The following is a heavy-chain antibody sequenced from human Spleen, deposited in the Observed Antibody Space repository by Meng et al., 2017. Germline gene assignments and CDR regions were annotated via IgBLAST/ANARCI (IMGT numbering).Heavy chain of an antibody. CDR1: GFTFSSYE. CDR3: ARVGAYYYGMDV. Sequence: GESLKISCAASGFTFSSYEMNWVRQAPGKGLEWVSYISSSGSTIYYADSVKGRFTISRDNSKNTLYLQMNSLRAEDTAVYYCARVGAYYYGMDVWGQGTTVTVSS. V-gene: IGHV3-48*03. CDR2: ISSSGSTI. J-gene: IGHJ6*02. D-gene: IGHD3-10*01.